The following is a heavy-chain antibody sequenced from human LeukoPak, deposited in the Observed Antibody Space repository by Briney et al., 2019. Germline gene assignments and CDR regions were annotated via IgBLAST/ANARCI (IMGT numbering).Heavy chain of an antibody. Sequence: PGGSLRLSCAASGFSFSSYAVHWVRQAPGQGLEWVADISYDGSTTCYADSVQGRFTISRDNSENTLFVQMNSLRPEDTAVHYCAKDKYGSGSHSTGMDVWGQGTTVTVSS. CDR1: GFSFSSYA. CDR3: AKDKYGSGSHSTGMDV. D-gene: IGHD3-10*01. J-gene: IGHJ6*02. CDR2: ISYDGSTT. V-gene: IGHV3-30*18.